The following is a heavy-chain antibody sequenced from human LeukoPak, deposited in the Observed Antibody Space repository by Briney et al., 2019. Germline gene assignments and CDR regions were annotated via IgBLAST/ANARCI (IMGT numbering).Heavy chain of an antibody. J-gene: IGHJ4*02. CDR1: GFTFSSYA. V-gene: IGHV3-30-3*01. CDR3: ARERLVAFDY. D-gene: IGHD3-9*01. Sequence: PGGSLRLSCAASGFTFSSYAMSWVRQAPGKGLEWVAVISYDGSNKYYADSVKGRFTISRDNSKNTLYLQMNSLRADDTAVYYCARERLVAFDYWGQGTLVTVSS. CDR2: ISYDGSNK.